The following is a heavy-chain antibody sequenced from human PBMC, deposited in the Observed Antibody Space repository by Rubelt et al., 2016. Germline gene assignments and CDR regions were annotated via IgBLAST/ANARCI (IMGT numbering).Heavy chain of an antibody. J-gene: IGHJ4*02. Sequence: VSCKASGYTFTSYGISWVRQAPGQGLEWMGWINPNSGGTNYAQKFQGRVTMTRDTSISTAYMELSRLRSDDTAVYYCAREIGPAAGDYWGQGTLVTVSS. D-gene: IGHD6-13*01. CDR1: GYTFTSYG. CDR2: INPNSGGT. CDR3: AREIGPAAGDY. V-gene: IGHV1-2*02.